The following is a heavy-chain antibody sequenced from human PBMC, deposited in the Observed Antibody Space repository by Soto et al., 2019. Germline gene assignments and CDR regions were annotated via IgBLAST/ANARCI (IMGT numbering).Heavy chain of an antibody. CDR3: ARHSGPPSYFDWLLYPDYYYGMDV. J-gene: IGHJ6*02. V-gene: IGHV4-39*01. D-gene: IGHD3-9*01. CDR1: GGSISSSSYY. Sequence: PSETLSLTCTVSGGSISSSSYYWGWIRQPPGKGLEWIGSIYYSGSTYYNPSLKSRVTISVDTSKNQFSLKLSSVTAADTAVYYCARHSGPPSYFDWLLYPDYYYGMDVWGQGTTVTVSS. CDR2: IYYSGST.